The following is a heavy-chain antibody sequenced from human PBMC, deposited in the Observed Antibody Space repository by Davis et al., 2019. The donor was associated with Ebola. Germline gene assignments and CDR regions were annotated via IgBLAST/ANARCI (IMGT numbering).Heavy chain of an antibody. CDR3: AREDIRYYYYGMDV. V-gene: IGHV4-34*01. CDR2: INHSGST. CDR1: GFTFSDYY. Sequence: GSLRLSCAASGFTFSDYYMSWIRQPPGKGLEWIGEINHSGSTNYNPSLKSRVTISVDTSKNQFSLKLSSVTAADTAVYYCAREDIRYYYYGMDVWGQGTTVTVSS. J-gene: IGHJ6*02.